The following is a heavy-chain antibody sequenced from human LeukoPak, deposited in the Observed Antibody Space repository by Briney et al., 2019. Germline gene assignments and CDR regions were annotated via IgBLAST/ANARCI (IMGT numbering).Heavy chain of an antibody. CDR2: INAGNGNT. CDR3: APSGSGYCSSTNCYTHFDY. CDR1: GYTFTSYT. V-gene: IGHV1-3*01. Sequence: ASVKVSCKASGYTFTSYTMHWVRQAPGQRLEWMGWINAGNGNTKYSQKFQGRVTTTRDTSASTAYMELSSLRSEDTAVYYCAPSGSGYCSSTNCYTHFDYWGQGTLVTVSS. D-gene: IGHD2-2*02. J-gene: IGHJ4*02.